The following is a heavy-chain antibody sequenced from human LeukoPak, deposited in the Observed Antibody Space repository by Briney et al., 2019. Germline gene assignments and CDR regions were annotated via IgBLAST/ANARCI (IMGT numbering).Heavy chain of an antibody. J-gene: IGHJ4*02. V-gene: IGHV3-7*01. CDR2: IKQDESEK. D-gene: IGHD3-16*01. Sequence: GGSLRLSCAASGFTFSNYGMHWVRQVPGQGPEWVANIKQDESEKYYVDSVKGRFTISRDNAKNSLFLQMNSLRVEDTAVYYCARDALGSLDYWGQGTLVTVSS. CDR3: ARDALGSLDY. CDR1: GFTFSNYG.